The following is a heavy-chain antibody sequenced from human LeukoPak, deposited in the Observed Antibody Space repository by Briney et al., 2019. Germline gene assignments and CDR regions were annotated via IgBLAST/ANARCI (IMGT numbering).Heavy chain of an antibody. CDR1: GGSFSGYY. J-gene: IGHJ4*02. V-gene: IGHV4-34*01. CDR3: ARVVICSSTSCYSGNYFDY. Sequence: TSETLSLTCAVYGGSFSGYYWSWIRQPPGKGLEWIGEINHSGSTNYNPSLKSRVTISVDTSKNQFSLKLSSVTAADTAVYYCARVVICSSTSCYSGNYFDYWGQGTLVTVSS. CDR2: INHSGST. D-gene: IGHD2-2*01.